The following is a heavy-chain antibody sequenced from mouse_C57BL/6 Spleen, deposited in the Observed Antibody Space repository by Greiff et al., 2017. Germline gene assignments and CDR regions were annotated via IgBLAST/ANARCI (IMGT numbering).Heavy chain of an antibody. Sequence: EVKLMESGEGLVKPGGSLKLSCAASGFTFSSYAMSWVRQTPERRLEWVAYISSGGDYIYYADTVKGRFTISRDNARNTLYLQMSSLKSEDTAMYYCTGVNPGDAMDYWGQGTSVTVSS. V-gene: IGHV5-9-1*02. J-gene: IGHJ4*01. CDR2: ISSGGDYI. CDR3: TGVNPGDAMDY. CDR1: GFTFSSYA.